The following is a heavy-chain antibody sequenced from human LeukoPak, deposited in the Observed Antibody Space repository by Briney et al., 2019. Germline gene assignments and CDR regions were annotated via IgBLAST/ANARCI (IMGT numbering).Heavy chain of an antibody. D-gene: IGHD3-22*01. Sequence: SETLSLTCTVSGVSGASISSYYWSWIRQPPGKGLEWIGYIYYSGNTNYNPSLKSRVTISVDTSKNQFSLKLSSVTAADTAVYYCARRDSSGYYGYWGQGTLVTVSS. CDR3: ARRDSSGYYGY. V-gene: IGHV4-59*08. CDR1: GVSGASISSYY. J-gene: IGHJ4*02. CDR2: IYYSGNT.